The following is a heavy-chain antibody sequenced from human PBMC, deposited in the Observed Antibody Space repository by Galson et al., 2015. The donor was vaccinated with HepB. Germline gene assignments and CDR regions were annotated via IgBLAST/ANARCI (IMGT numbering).Heavy chain of an antibody. D-gene: IGHD3-22*01. CDR3: ASAAVTYYYDSSGYWGDAFDI. Sequence: SVKVSCKASGYTFTSYGISWVRQAPGQGLEWMGWISAYNGNTNYAQKLQGRVTMTTDTSTSTAYMELRSLRSDDTAVYYCASAAVTYYYDSSGYWGDAFDIWGQGTMVTVSS. V-gene: IGHV1-18*01. CDR2: ISAYNGNT. J-gene: IGHJ3*02. CDR1: GYTFTSYG.